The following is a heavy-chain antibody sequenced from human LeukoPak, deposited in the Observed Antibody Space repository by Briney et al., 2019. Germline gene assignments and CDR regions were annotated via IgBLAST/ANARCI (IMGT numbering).Heavy chain of an antibody. V-gene: IGHV3-7*01. Sequence: GGSLRLSCAASGFSFSTYGMNWVRQAPGKGLEWVANIKQDGSEKYYVDSVKGRFTISRDNAKNSLYLQMNSLRAEDTAVYYCARVGEDAFDIWGQGTMVTVSS. J-gene: IGHJ3*02. CDR3: ARVGEDAFDI. CDR2: IKQDGSEK. D-gene: IGHD3-16*01. CDR1: GFSFSTYG.